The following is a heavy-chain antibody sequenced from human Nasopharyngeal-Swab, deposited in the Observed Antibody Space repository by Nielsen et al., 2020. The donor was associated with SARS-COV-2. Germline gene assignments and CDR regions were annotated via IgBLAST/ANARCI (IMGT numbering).Heavy chain of an antibody. D-gene: IGHD3-10*01. Sequence: GGSLRLSCAASGFTFRTYWMHWVRQAPGKGLEWISEIHGDGRNTNYADSVKCRFTISRDNAKSTLYLQMNSLRVGDTAVYYCVRDNYGVDYWGQGTLVTVSS. CDR1: GFTFRTYW. V-gene: IGHV3-74*01. J-gene: IGHJ4*02. CDR2: IHGDGRNT. CDR3: VRDNYGVDY.